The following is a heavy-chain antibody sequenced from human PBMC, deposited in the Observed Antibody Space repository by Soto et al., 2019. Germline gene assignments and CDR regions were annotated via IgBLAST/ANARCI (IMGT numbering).Heavy chain of an antibody. CDR2: ILYDGSNK. CDR3: AKALSRMGYTSPYYYGMDV. J-gene: IGHJ6*02. Sequence: GGSLRLSCAASGFSFSSYGMHWVRQAPGKGLEWVAVILYDGSNKYYADSVKGRFTISRDNSKNTLYLQMNSLRAEDTAVYYCAKALSRMGYTSPYYYGMDVWGQGTTVTVSS. CDR1: GFSFSSYG. D-gene: IGHD6-13*01. V-gene: IGHV3-30*18.